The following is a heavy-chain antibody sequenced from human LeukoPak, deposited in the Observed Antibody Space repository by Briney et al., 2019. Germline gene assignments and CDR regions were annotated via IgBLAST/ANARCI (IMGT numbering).Heavy chain of an antibody. J-gene: IGHJ5*02. CDR2: IYHSGST. CDR3: ARGSSRWFGELSWFDP. D-gene: IGHD3-10*01. V-gene: IGHV4-4*02. Sequence: SETLSLTCAVSGGSISSSNWWRLVRQPPGKGLEWIGEIYHSGSTNYNPSLKSRVTISVDTSKNQFSLKLSSVTAADTAVYYCARGSSRWFGELSWFDPWGQGTLVTVSS. CDR1: GGSISSSNW.